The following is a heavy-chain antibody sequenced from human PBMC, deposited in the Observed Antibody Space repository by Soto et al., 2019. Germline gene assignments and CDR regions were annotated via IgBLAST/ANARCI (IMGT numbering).Heavy chain of an antibody. CDR1: GGSISTSNW. J-gene: IGHJ4*02. CDR2: VYRTGST. Sequence: QVQLQESGPGLVKPSGTLSLTCAVSGGSISTSNWWSWVRQPPGKGLEWIGEVYRTGSTNYNPSLESRLTLSVDKSKNHFSLKLTSVTAADTAVYYCARARATIAAAAIFDCWGQGTLVTVSS. CDR3: ARARATIAAAAIFDC. D-gene: IGHD6-13*01. V-gene: IGHV4-4*02.